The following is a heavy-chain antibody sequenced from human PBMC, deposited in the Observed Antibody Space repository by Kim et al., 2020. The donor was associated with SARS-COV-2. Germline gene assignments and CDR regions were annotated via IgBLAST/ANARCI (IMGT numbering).Heavy chain of an antibody. CDR3: AREAPYSSSSGGYYYYYGMDV. V-gene: IGHV3-33*01. Sequence: GGSLRLSCAASGFTFSSYGMHWVRQAPGKGLEWVAVIWYDGSNKYYADSVKGRFTISRDNSKNTLYLQMNSLRAEDTAVYYCAREAPYSSSSGGYYYYYGMDVWGQGTTVTVSS. CDR2: IWYDGSNK. CDR1: GFTFSSYG. J-gene: IGHJ6*02. D-gene: IGHD6-6*01.